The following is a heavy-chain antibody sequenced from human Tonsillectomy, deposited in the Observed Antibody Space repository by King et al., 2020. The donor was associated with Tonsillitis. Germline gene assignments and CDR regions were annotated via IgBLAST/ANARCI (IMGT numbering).Heavy chain of an antibody. V-gene: IGHV3-30*02. CDR2: IRYDGSNK. CDR1: GFTFSSYG. D-gene: IGHD6-13*01. J-gene: IGHJ4*02. CDR3: AKGAAAGTLHMDF. Sequence: QLVQSGGGVVQPGGSLRLSCAASGFTFSSYGMHWVRQAPGKGLEWVAFIRYDGSNKYYADSVKGRFTISRDNSKNTLYLQVNSLRAEDTAVYYCAKGAAAGTLHMDFWGQGTLVTVSS.